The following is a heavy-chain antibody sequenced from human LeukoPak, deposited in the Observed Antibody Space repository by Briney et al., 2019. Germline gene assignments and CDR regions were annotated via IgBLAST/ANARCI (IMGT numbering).Heavy chain of an antibody. D-gene: IGHD3-10*01. J-gene: IGHJ4*02. CDR3: AKAIGELLSYFDY. CDR1: GFIFSSFA. Sequence: GGSLRLSCAASGFIFSSFAMNWVRQAPGKGLEWVSYISPTYDIYYSDSVRGRFTISRDNAKNSLYLQMNSLRAEDTAVYYCAKAIGELLSYFDYWGQGTLVTVSS. CDR2: ISPTYDI. V-gene: IGHV3-48*01.